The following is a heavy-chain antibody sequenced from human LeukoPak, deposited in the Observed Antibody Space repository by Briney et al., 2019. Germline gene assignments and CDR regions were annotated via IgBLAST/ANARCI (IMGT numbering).Heavy chain of an antibody. Sequence: GRSLRLSCAASGFTFSSYSMNWVRQAPGKGLEWVSSISSSSSYILYADSVKDRFTISRDNAKNSLYLQMNSLRAEDTAVYYCARGRGAAGTGCYFDYWGQGTLVTVSS. CDR3: ARGRGAAGTGCYFDY. CDR2: ISSSSSYI. J-gene: IGHJ4*02. V-gene: IGHV3-21*01. CDR1: GFTFSSYS. D-gene: IGHD6-13*01.